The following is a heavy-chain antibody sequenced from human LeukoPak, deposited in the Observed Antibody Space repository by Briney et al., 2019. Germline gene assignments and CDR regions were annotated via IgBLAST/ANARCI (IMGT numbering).Heavy chain of an antibody. D-gene: IGHD3-10*01. Sequence: SGTLSLTCAVYGGSFSGYYWSWIRQPPGKGLEWIGEINHSGSTNYNPSLKSRVTISVDTSKNQFSLKLSSVTAADTAVYYCARLGLWFGELGYGYWGQGTLVTVSS. CDR3: ARLGLWFGELGYGY. V-gene: IGHV4-34*01. CDR1: GGSFSGYY. J-gene: IGHJ4*02. CDR2: INHSGST.